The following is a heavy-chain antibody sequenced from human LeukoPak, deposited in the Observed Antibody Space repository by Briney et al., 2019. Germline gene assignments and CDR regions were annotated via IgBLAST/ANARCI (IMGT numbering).Heavy chain of an antibody. V-gene: IGHV4-59*01. D-gene: IGHD3-22*01. Sequence: SETLSLTCTVSGGSISSYYWSWIRQPPGKGLEWIGYIYYSGSTNYNPSLKSRVTISVDTSKNQFSLKLSSVTAADTAVYYCARVPLKDYYDSSGYYRPYYFDYWGQGTLVTVSS. CDR3: ARVPLKDYYDSSGYYRPYYFDY. CDR1: GGSISSYY. J-gene: IGHJ4*02. CDR2: IYYSGST.